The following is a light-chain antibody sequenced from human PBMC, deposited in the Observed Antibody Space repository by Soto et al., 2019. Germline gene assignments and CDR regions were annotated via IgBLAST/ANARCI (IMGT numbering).Light chain of an antibody. Sequence: QSALTQPASVSASPGQSITISCTGTSSDVGGYKFVSWYQHHPGKAPKLMIYEVNNRPSGVSNRFSSSKSGNTASLTISGLQPEDEADYYCSSHAGSNIVLFGGGTKLTVL. CDR3: SSHAGSNIVL. V-gene: IGLV2-14*01. CDR2: EVN. J-gene: IGLJ2*01. CDR1: SSDVGGYKF.